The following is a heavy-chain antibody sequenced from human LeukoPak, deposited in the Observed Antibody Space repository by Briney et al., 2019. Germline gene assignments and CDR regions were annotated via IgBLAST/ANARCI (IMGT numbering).Heavy chain of an antibody. CDR3: IVTMVRGVIDY. D-gene: IGHD3-10*01. Sequence: SETLSLTCTVSGGSISSYYWSWIRQPPGKGLEWIGYIYYSGSTNYNPSLKSRVTLSVDTSKNHFSLNLTSVTAADTAVYYCIVTMVRGVIDYWGQGTLVTVSS. J-gene: IGHJ4*02. CDR2: IYYSGST. CDR1: GGSISSYY. V-gene: IGHV4-59*12.